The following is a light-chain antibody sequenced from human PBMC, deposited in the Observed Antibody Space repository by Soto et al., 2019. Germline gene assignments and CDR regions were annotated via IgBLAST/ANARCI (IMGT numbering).Light chain of an antibody. Sequence: EIVMTQSPATLSLSPGERATLSCRASQIVSSNLAWYQQQPGQAPRLLIYGASTSAAGSPARFSGSGSGTKFTLTISSLQYEDFAVYYCQQYNNWPPSTFGQGTRLEIK. CDR1: QIVSSN. V-gene: IGKV3-15*01. CDR3: QQYNNWPPST. J-gene: IGKJ5*01. CDR2: GAS.